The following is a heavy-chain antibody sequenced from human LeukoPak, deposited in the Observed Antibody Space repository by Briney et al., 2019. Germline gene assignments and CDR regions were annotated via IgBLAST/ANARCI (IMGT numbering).Heavy chain of an antibody. D-gene: IGHD1-26*01. CDR3: ARDRSIGRFDY. Sequence: GGSLRLSCAASGFTFSDYSMNWVRQAPGKGLEGVSYITSGSSNIYYADSVKGRFTISRDNAKNSLYLQMNSLRAEDTAVYYCARDRSIGRFDYWGQGTLVTVSS. CDR2: ITSGSSNI. CDR1: GFTFSDYS. J-gene: IGHJ4*02. V-gene: IGHV3-48*01.